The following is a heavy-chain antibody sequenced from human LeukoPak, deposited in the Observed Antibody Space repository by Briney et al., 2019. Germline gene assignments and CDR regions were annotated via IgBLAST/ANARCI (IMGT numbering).Heavy chain of an antibody. J-gene: IGHJ4*02. CDR2: INHSGST. Sequence: SETLSLTCAVYGGSFSGYYWSWIRQPPGKGLEWIGEINHSGSTNYNPSLKSRVTISVDTSKNQFSLKLSFVTAADTAVYYCASAYDSSGYYYFDYWGQGTLVTVSS. CDR1: GGSFSGYY. CDR3: ASAYDSSGYYYFDY. V-gene: IGHV4-34*01. D-gene: IGHD3-22*01.